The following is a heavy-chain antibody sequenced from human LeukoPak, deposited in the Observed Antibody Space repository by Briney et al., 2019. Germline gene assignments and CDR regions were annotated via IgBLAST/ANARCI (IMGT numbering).Heavy chain of an antibody. CDR2: IYSGGST. J-gene: IGHJ6*02. Sequence: GGSLRLSCAASGFTVSSNYMGWVRQAPGKGLEWVSVIYSGGSTYYADSVKGRFTISRDNSKNTLYLQMNSLRAEDTAVYYCARDIAAAGKDYYYGMDVWGQGTTVTVSS. CDR3: ARDIAAAGKDYYYGMDV. D-gene: IGHD6-13*01. CDR1: GFTVSSNY. V-gene: IGHV3-66*01.